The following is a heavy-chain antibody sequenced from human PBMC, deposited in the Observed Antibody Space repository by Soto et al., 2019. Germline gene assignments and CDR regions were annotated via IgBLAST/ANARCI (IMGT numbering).Heavy chain of an antibody. V-gene: IGHV1-24*01. CDR3: ATVAVSMNHGGNWSDP. J-gene: IGHJ5*02. CDR2: FDPHDGET. CDR1: GYTLTELS. D-gene: IGHD1-20*01. Sequence: ASVKVSCKVSGYTLTELSMHWVRQAPGEGLEWMGGFDPHDGETIYAQKFQGRVTMTEDTSTDTAYMELSSLRSEDTAVYYCATVAVSMNHGGNWSDPLGQRTFVASSS.